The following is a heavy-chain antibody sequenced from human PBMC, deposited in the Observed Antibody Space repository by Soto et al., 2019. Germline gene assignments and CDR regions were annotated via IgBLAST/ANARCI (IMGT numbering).Heavy chain of an antibody. V-gene: IGHV3-23*01. CDR1: GFTFSSYA. CDR3: AKDRTPYCGGDCYSSLFDF. CDR2: ISGSGGST. J-gene: IGHJ4*02. D-gene: IGHD2-21*02. Sequence: GGSLRLSCAASGFTFSSYAMSWVRQAPGKGLDWVSTISGSGGSTYYADSVKGRFTISRDNSKNTLYLQMNSLRAEDTAVYYCAKDRTPYCGGDCYSSLFDFWGQGTLVTVSS.